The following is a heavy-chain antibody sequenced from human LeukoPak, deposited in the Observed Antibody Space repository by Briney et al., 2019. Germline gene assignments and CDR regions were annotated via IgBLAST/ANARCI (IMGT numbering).Heavy chain of an antibody. Sequence: GASVKVSCKASGGTFSSYAISWVPQAPGQGLKWMGRIIPILGIANYAQKFQGRVTITADKSTSTAYMEMSSLRSEDTAVYYCARSPFRPTALGGMEVWGQGTTVTVSS. V-gene: IGHV1-69*04. J-gene: IGHJ6*02. D-gene: IGHD4-17*01. CDR3: ARSPFRPTALGGMEV. CDR1: GGTFSSYA. CDR2: IIPILGIA.